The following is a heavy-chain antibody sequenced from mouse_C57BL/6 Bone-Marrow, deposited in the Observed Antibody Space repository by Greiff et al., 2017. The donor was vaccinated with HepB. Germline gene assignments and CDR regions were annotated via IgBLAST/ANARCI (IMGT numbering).Heavy chain of an antibody. CDR1: GYTFTSYW. J-gene: IGHJ2*01. CDR3: ARPNWDGGDY. CDR2: IDPSDSYT. V-gene: IGHV1-59*01. Sequence: QVQLQQPGAELVRPGTSVKLSCKASGYTFTSYWMHWVKQRPGQGLEWIGVIDPSDSYTNYNQKFKGKATLTVDTSSSTAYMQLSSLTSEDSAVYYCARPNWDGGDYWGQGTTLTVSS. D-gene: IGHD4-1*01.